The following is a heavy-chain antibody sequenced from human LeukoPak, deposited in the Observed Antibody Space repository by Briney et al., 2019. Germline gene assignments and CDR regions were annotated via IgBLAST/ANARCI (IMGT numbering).Heavy chain of an antibody. D-gene: IGHD3-10*01. Sequence: PSETLSHTCTVSGGSISSGGYYWSWVRQHPGKGLEWIGYIYYSGNTYYNPSLKSLVTISVDTSKNQFSLKLSSVTAADTAVYYCARTYGSGLSAFDIWGQGTMVTVSS. V-gene: IGHV4-31*01. CDR3: ARTYGSGLSAFDI. CDR1: GGSISSGGYY. J-gene: IGHJ3*02. CDR2: IYYSGNT.